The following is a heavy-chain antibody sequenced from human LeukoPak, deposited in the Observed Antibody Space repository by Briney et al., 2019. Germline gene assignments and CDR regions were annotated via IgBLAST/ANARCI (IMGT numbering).Heavy chain of an antibody. D-gene: IGHD4-17*01. Sequence: GGSLRLSCAASGFTFSSCGMHWVRQAPGKGLEWVAVIWYDGSHEYYADSVKGRFTISRDNYKNTLYLQMNSLRGEDTAVYYCARGDLYGDYVILNWGQGTLVTVSS. CDR1: GFTFSSCG. CDR3: ARGDLYGDYVILN. J-gene: IGHJ4*02. CDR2: IWYDGSHE. V-gene: IGHV3-33*01.